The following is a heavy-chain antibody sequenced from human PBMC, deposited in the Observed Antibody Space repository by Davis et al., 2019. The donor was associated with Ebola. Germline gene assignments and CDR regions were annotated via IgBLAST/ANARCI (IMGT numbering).Heavy chain of an antibody. CDR1: GYTFTSYD. D-gene: IGHD1-26*01. V-gene: IGHV1-18*01. J-gene: IGHJ4*02. CDR2: ISAYNGNT. CDR3: ARGAGSYSADY. Sequence: AASVKVSCKASGYTFTSYDINWVRQATGQGLEWMGWISAYNGNTNYAQKLQGRVTMTTDTSTSTAYMELRSLRSDDTAVYYCARGAGSYSADYWGQGTLVTVSS.